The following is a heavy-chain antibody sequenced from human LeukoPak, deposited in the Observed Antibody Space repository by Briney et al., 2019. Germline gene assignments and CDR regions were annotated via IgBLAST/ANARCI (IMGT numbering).Heavy chain of an antibody. V-gene: IGHV3-48*03. J-gene: IGHJ6*04. CDR2: ISSSGRTM. D-gene: IGHD3-10*02. Sequence: GGSLRLSCVVSGFTFSSYEMNWVRQAPGKGLEWVSYISSSGRTMYYADSVKGRFTISRDNAKNSLYLQMNSLRAEDTAVYYCAELGITMIGGVWGKGTTVTISS. CDR1: GFTFSSYE. CDR3: AELGITMIGGV.